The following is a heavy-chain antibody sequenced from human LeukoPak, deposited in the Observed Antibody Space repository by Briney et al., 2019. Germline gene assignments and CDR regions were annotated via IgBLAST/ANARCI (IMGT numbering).Heavy chain of an antibody. CDR3: AKDFRIGYSAHFDY. V-gene: IGHV3-53*01. J-gene: IGHJ4*02. CDR1: GFTFRAYT. D-gene: IGHD2-21*01. CDR2: IYSGGST. Sequence: GGSLRLSCAASGFTFRAYTFNWVRQAPGKGLEWVSVIYSGGSTYYADSVKGRFTISRDNSKNTLYLQMDSLRGEDTAIYYCAKDFRIGYSAHFDYWGQGAQVTVSS.